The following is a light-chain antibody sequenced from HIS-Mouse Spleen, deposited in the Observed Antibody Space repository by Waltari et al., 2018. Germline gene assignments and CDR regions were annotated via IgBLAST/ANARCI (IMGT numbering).Light chain of an antibody. CDR3: YSTDSSGNHRV. CDR1: ALPKKY. CDR2: EDS. Sequence: SYELTQPPSVSVSPGQTARITCSGDALPKKYAYWYQQKSGQAPVLVIYEDSNRPSGIPEGCSGSSSGTMATLTISGAQVEDEADYYCYSTDSSGNHRVFGGGTKLTVL. J-gene: IGLJ2*01. V-gene: IGLV3-10*01.